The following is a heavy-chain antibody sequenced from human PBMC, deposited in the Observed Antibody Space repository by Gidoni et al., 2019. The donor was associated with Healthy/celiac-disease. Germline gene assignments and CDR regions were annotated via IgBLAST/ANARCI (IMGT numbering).Heavy chain of an antibody. CDR3: ARDPNMSAAVAGTGYFDL. Sequence: QVQLVESGGGVVQPGRSLRLSCAASGFTFSSYGMHWVRQAPGKGLEWVAVRSYDGRNKYYADSVKGRFTISRDNSKNTLYLQMNSLRAEDTAVYYCARDPNMSAAVAGTGYFDLWGRGTLVTVSS. V-gene: IGHV3-30*03. J-gene: IGHJ2*01. D-gene: IGHD6-19*01. CDR1: GFTFSSYG. CDR2: RSYDGRNK.